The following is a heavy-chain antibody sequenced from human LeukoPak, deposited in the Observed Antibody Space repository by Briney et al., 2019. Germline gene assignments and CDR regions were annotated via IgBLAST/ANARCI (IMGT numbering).Heavy chain of an antibody. CDR2: ITGSGASK. Sequence: PGGSLRLSCAASGFTFSSYAMSWVRQAPGKGLEWVSAITGSGASKYYADSVKGRFTISGDNSKNTLYLQMNSLRAEDTAVYYCAKGGSSWYYFDYWGQGTLVTASS. CDR1: GFTFSSYA. CDR3: AKGGSSWYYFDY. J-gene: IGHJ4*02. D-gene: IGHD6-13*01. V-gene: IGHV3-23*01.